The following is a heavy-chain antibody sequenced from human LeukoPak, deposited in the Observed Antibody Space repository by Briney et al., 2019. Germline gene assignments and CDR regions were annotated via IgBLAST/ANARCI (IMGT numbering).Heavy chain of an antibody. CDR2: ISGSGGST. Sequence: GGSLRLSCAASGFTFSSYAMSWVRQAPGKGLEWVSAISGSGGSTYYADSVKGRFTISRDNSKNTLYLQMNSLRAEDTAVYYCTRKFSDYSSQDAFDIWGQGTMVTVSS. D-gene: IGHD3-22*01. CDR1: GFTFSSYA. V-gene: IGHV3-23*01. CDR3: TRKFSDYSSQDAFDI. J-gene: IGHJ3*02.